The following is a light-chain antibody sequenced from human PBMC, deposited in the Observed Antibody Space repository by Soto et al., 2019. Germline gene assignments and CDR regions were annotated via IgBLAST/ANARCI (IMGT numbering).Light chain of an antibody. CDR3: ATWDSILRAGV. V-gene: IGLV1-51*01. CDR1: SSNIGSNY. Sequence: QSVLTQPPSVSAAPGQTVTISCSGNSSNIGSNYVSWYQQLPGTAPRLLIYDNDKRPSGIPDRFSGSKSGTSATLGITGLRTGDEADYYCATWDSILRAGVFGGGTKLTVL. CDR2: DND. J-gene: IGLJ2*01.